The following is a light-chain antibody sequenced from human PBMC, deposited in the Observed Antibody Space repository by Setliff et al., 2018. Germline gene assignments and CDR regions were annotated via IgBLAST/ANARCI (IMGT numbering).Light chain of an antibody. CDR1: QSLNSD. J-gene: IGKJ4*01. CDR2: EAS. CDR3: QQYNNWPPCT. Sequence: EIVMTQSPATLSVSPGERATLSCRASQSLNSDLAWYQQKSGQAPRLLIYEASTRATGVPARFSGSGSGTEFTLTISSLQSEDSAVYYCQQYNNWPPCTFGGGTKVDIK. V-gene: IGKV3-15*01.